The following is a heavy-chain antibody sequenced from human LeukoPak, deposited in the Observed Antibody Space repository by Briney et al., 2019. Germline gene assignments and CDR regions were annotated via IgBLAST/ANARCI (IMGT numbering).Heavy chain of an antibody. J-gene: IGHJ4*02. Sequence: GSLRLSCAVSGLTFNSFSMNWVRQPPGKGLEWIGEIYHSGSTNYNPSLRSRVTISVDRSKNQFALKLTSVTAADTAVYYCARGQGSYGDYWGQGTLVIVSS. V-gene: IGHV4-4*02. CDR3: ARGQGSYGDY. D-gene: IGHD5-18*01. CDR1: GLTFNSFS. CDR2: IYHSGST.